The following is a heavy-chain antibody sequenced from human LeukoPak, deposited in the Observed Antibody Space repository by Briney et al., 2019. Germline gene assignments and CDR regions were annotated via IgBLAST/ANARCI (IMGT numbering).Heavy chain of an antibody. CDR2: IIPIFGTA. V-gene: IGHV1-69*13. CDR1: GGTFSSYA. Sequence: SVKVSCKASGGTFSSYAISWVRQAPGQGLEWMGGIIPIFGTANYAQKFQGRVTITADESTSTAYMELSSLRAEDTAVYYCARDPGSGYEEHFDYWGQGTLVTVSS. J-gene: IGHJ4*02. CDR3: ARDPGSGYEEHFDY. D-gene: IGHD3-22*01.